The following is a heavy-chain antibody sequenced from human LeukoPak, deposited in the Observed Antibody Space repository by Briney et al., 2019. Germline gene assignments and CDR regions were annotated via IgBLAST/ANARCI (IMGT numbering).Heavy chain of an antibody. D-gene: IGHD3-10*01. CDR3: ARAQLLRGFGDPLGAFDI. CDR1: GYTFTSYG. CDR2: ISAYNGNT. J-gene: IGHJ3*02. V-gene: IGHV1-18*01. Sequence: ASVKVSCKASGYTFTSYGISWVRQAPGQGLEWMGWISAYNGNTNYAQKLQGRVTMTTDTSTSTAYMELRSLRSDDTAVYYCARAQLLRGFGDPLGAFDIWGQGTMVTVSS.